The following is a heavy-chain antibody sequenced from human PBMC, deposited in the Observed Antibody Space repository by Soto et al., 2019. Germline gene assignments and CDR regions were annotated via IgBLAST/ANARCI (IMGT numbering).Heavy chain of an antibody. J-gene: IGHJ5*02. CDR2: IYYSGST. CDR3: ARGVYGENWFDP. D-gene: IGHD3-10*01. Sequence: QVQLQESGPGLVKPSQTLSLTCTVSGGSISSGGYYWSWIRQHPGKGLEWIGYIYYSGSTYYNPSLKSRVTISVDTSKNQFSLKLSSVTASDTAVYYCARGVYGENWFDPWGQGTLVTVSS. CDR1: GGSISSGGYY. V-gene: IGHV4-31*03.